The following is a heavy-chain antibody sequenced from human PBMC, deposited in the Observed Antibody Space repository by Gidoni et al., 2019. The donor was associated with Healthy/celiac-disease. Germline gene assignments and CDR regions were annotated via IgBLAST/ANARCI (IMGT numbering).Heavy chain of an antibody. CDR3: ARAGYCSSTSCFTFDY. J-gene: IGHJ4*02. V-gene: IGHV1-46*01. Sequence: QVQLVQSGAEVKKPGASVKVSCTASGYTYTSYYMHWVRQAPGQGREWMGIINPSGGSTSYAQKFQGRVTMTRDTSTSTVYMELSSLRSEDTAVYYCARAGYCSSTSCFTFDYWGQGTLVTVSS. CDR1: GYTYTSYY. CDR2: INPSGGST. D-gene: IGHD2-2*02.